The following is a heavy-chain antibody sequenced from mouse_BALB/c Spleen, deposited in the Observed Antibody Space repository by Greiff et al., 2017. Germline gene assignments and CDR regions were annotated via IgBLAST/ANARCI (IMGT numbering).Heavy chain of an antibody. CDR2: ISTYYGDA. D-gene: IGHD2-14*01. V-gene: IGHV1S137*01. CDR3: ARVAYYRYGDY. Sequence: VQLQQSGAELVRPGVSVKISCKGSGYTFTDYAMHWVKQSHAKSLEWIGVISTYYGDASYNQKFKGKATMTVDKSSSTAYMQLSSLTSEDSAVYFCARVAYYRYGDYWGQGTTLTVSS. CDR1: GYTFTDYA. J-gene: IGHJ2*01.